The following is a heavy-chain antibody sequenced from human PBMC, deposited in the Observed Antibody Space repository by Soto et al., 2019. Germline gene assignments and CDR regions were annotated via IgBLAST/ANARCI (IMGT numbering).Heavy chain of an antibody. CDR1: GFTFSSYS. V-gene: IGHV3-21*01. CDR2: ISSSSSYI. CDR3: ARDRPFGELWPIDY. D-gene: IGHD3-10*01. J-gene: IGHJ4*02. Sequence: GGSLRLSCAASGFTFSSYSMNWVRQAPGKGLEWVSSISSSSSYIYYADSVKGRFTISRDNAKNSLYLQMNSLRAEDTAVYYCARDRPFGELWPIDYWGQGTLVTVSS.